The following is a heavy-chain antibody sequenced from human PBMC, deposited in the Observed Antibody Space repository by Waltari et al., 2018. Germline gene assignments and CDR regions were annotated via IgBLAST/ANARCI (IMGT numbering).Heavy chain of an antibody. Sequence: QLQLQESGPGLVKPSETLSLTCTVSGGSISSSSYYWGWIRQPPGKGLEWIGSIYYSGSTYYTPSLKSRVTISVDTSKNQFSLKLSSVTAADTAVYYCARIDYGGNGGDYWGQGTLVTVSS. V-gene: IGHV4-39*01. J-gene: IGHJ4*02. CDR3: ARIDYGGNGGDY. D-gene: IGHD4-17*01. CDR2: IYYSGST. CDR1: GGSISSSSYY.